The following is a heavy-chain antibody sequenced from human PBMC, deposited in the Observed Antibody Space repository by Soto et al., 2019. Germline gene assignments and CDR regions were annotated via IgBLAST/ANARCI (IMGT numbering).Heavy chain of an antibody. CDR2: TYYRSGWLR. Sequence: QVQLQQSGPGLVKPSQTLSLTCAISGDSVSSESFAWNWIRQSPSRGLEWLGRTYYRSGWLRDYALSVRSRIIINPDTSRNQFSLQLDSMTPDDTAVYYCARNLRSDFDYWGQGTLVTVSS. CDR3: ARNLRSDFDY. V-gene: IGHV6-1*01. J-gene: IGHJ4*02. CDR1: GDSVSSESFA.